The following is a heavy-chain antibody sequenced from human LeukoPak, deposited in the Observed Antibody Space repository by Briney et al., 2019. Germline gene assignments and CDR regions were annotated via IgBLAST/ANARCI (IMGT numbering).Heavy chain of an antibody. CDR3: ARPDAGYSSGLDY. Sequence: SETLSLTCAVSGGSISSSNWWSWVRQPPGKGLEWIGEIYHSGSTNYNPSLKSRVTISVDKSKNQFSLKLSSVTAADTAVYYCARPDAGYSSGLDYWGQGTLVTVSS. CDR1: GGSISSSNW. J-gene: IGHJ4*02. CDR2: IYHSGST. V-gene: IGHV4-4*02. D-gene: IGHD6-25*01.